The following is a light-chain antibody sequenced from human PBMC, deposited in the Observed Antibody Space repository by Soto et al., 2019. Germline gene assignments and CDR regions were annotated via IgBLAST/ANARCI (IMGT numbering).Light chain of an antibody. CDR1: QSIRNY. Sequence: DIQMTQSPSSLSASVGDRVTISCRASQSIRNYVSWYQQKPGTAPKLLIRAASTLQSGVPSRFSGSGSGTSFTFTLNSLHIEDVATYFCLQAYSTPQTFGQGTNVEI. J-gene: IGKJ1*01. CDR3: LQAYSTPQT. CDR2: AAS. V-gene: IGKV1-39*01.